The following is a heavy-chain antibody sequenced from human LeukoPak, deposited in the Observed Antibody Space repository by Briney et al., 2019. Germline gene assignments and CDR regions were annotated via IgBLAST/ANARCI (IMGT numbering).Heavy chain of an antibody. J-gene: IGHJ4*02. Sequence: TSETLSLTCTVSGGSVNSYYWSWIRQPAGKGLEWIGHIYASGSNDYNPSLKSRVTMSLDLAKNQFSLRLTSVTAADTAVYFCARMVPAGTHNYWGQGPLVTVST. V-gene: IGHV4-4*07. CDR1: GGSVNSYY. CDR2: IYASGSN. CDR3: ARMVPAGTHNY. D-gene: IGHD2-2*01.